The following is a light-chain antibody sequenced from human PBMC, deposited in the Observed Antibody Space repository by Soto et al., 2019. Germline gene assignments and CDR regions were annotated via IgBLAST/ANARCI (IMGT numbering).Light chain of an antibody. V-gene: IGLV1-47*01. CDR3: AAWDDSLNVL. Sequence: QAVVTQPPSASGTPGQRVTISCSGSSSNIGSTYVYWYQQLPGAAPRLLIYKNDQRPSDVPDRFSGSKSDTSASLAISGLRSEDEADYYCAAWDDSLNVLFGGGTQLTVL. CDR1: SSNIGSTY. J-gene: IGLJ2*01. CDR2: KND.